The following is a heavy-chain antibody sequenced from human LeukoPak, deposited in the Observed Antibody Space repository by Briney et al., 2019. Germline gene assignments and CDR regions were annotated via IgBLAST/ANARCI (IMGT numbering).Heavy chain of an antibody. D-gene: IGHD3-22*01. Sequence: ASVKVSCKASGYTFTGYYMHWVRQAPGQGLEWMGWINPNSGGTNYAQKFQGRVTMTRDTSISTAYMELSRLRSDDTAVYYCAKVTRSYYYDSSGYVDYWGQGTLVTVSS. CDR1: GYTFTGYY. CDR2: INPNSGGT. CDR3: AKVTRSYYYDSSGYVDY. V-gene: IGHV1-2*02. J-gene: IGHJ4*02.